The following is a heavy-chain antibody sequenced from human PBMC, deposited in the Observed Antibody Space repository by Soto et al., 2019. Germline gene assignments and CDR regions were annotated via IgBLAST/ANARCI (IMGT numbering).Heavy chain of an antibody. CDR2: ISAYNGNT. V-gene: IGHV1-18*01. Sequence: GASVKVSCNASGYTFTSYGISWVRQAPGQGLEWMGWISAYNGNTNYAQKLQGRVTMTTDTSTSTAYMELRSLRSDDTAVYYCARDRPRGYSGYGFDYWGQRTLVTVS. D-gene: IGHD5-12*01. J-gene: IGHJ4*02. CDR1: GYTFTSYG. CDR3: ARDRPRGYSGYGFDY.